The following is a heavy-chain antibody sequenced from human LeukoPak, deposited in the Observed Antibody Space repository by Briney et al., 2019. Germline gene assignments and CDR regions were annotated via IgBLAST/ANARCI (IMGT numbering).Heavy chain of an antibody. Sequence: PGGSLRLSCAGSGFSFSDYYMTWLRQAPGKGLEWVSAISGSASSTYYADSVKGRFTISRDNSKNTLYLQMNSLRAEDTAVYYCANGVVPAAPFDYWGQGTLVTVSS. D-gene: IGHD2-2*01. CDR2: ISGSASST. CDR3: ANGVVPAAPFDY. J-gene: IGHJ4*02. V-gene: IGHV3-23*01. CDR1: GFSFSDYY.